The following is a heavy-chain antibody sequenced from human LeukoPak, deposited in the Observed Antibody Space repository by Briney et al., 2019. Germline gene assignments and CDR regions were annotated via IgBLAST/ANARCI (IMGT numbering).Heavy chain of an antibody. V-gene: IGHV1-2*04. CDR2: INPNSGGT. J-gene: IGHJ5*02. D-gene: IGHD2-15*01. CDR3: ARGYCSGGSCYYWFDP. CDR1: GYTFTGYY. Sequence: GASVKASCKASGYTFTGYYMHWVRQAPGQGLEWMGWINPNSGGTNYAQKFQGWVTMTRDTSISTAYMELSRLRSDDTAVYYCARGYCSGGSCYYWFDPWGQGTLVTVSS.